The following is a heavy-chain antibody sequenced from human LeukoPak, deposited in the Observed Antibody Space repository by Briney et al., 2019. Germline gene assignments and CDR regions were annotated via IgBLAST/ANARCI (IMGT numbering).Heavy chain of an antibody. Sequence: SETLSLTCTVSGYSISSGYYWGWIRQPPGKGLEWIGSIYHSGSTYYNPSLKSRVTISVDTSKNQFSLKLSSVTAADTAVYYCARVYFSGSYFDYWGQGTLVTVSS. CDR2: IYHSGST. D-gene: IGHD1-26*01. CDR1: GYSISSGYY. CDR3: ARVYFSGSYFDY. J-gene: IGHJ4*02. V-gene: IGHV4-38-2*02.